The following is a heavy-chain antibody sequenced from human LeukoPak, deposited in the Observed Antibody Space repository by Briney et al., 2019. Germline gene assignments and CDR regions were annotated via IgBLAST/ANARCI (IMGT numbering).Heavy chain of an antibody. Sequence: SETLSLTCTVSGGSMSSSSYYWGWIRQPPGKGLEWVATMYYTGSTHFNPSLKSRVTISVDTSKNQFSLKLSSVTAADTAVYYCARRVGGWYYFDYWGQGTLVTVSS. D-gene: IGHD6-19*01. CDR1: GGSMSSSSYY. CDR2: MYYTGST. V-gene: IGHV4-39*01. J-gene: IGHJ4*02. CDR3: ARRVGGWYYFDY.